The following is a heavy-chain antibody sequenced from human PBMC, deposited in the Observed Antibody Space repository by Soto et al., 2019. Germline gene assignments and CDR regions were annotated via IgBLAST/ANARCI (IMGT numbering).Heavy chain of an antibody. Sequence: QGQLVQSGVEVKKPRASVKVSCSASGNTFTNFGVTWVRQSHGQRREWMGWISPYTDHPSYPQKFQGRVTMTIDTSTSTAYLELRSLTSADTAVYCCARMIPGDEAGFHPWGQGTLVTVSS. CDR1: GNTFTNFG. CDR3: ARMIPGDEAGFHP. V-gene: IGHV1-18*01. CDR2: ISPYTDHP. J-gene: IGHJ5*02. D-gene: IGHD2-2*01.